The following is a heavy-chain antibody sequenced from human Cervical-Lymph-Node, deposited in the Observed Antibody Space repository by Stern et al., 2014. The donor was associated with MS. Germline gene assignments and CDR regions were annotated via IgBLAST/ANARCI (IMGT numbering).Heavy chain of an antibody. CDR2: VIPIVGTP. CDR3: ARGDSSMLPENH. J-gene: IGHJ5*02. D-gene: IGHD3-10*02. CDR1: GGTFSSRA. V-gene: IGHV1-69*01. Sequence: QVQLVQSGAEVKKPGSSVKVSCKASGGTFSSRAMSWVRQAPGQGLAWMGGVIPIVGTPNYARKFRGRVAITADEPTNTAYMELSSLTSEDTAVYYCARGDSSMLPENHWGQGTLVTVS.